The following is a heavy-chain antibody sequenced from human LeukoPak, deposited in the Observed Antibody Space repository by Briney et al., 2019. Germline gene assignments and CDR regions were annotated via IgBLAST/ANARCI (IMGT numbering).Heavy chain of an antibody. J-gene: IGHJ6*02. CDR3: ASEDRYTSYYYYGMDV. CDR2: ISGSGGST. Sequence: GGSLRLSCAASGFTFSSYVMSWVRQAPGKGLEWVSAISGSGGSTYYADSVKGRFTISRDNSKNTLYLQMNSLRAEDTAVYYCASEDRYTSYYYYGMDVWGQGTTVTVSS. CDR1: GFTFSSYV. D-gene: IGHD1-14*01. V-gene: IGHV3-23*01.